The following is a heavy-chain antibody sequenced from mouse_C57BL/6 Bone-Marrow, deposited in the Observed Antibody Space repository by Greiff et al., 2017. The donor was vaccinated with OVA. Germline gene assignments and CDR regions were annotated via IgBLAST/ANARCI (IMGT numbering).Heavy chain of an antibody. V-gene: IGHV1-39*01. CDR2: INPNYGTT. J-gene: IGHJ2*01. Sequence: VQLQQSGPELVKPGASVKISCKASGYSFTDYNMNWVKQSNGKSLEWIGVINPNYGTTSYNQKLQGKATLTVDQSSSTAYMQLNSLASEDSAVYYCAEGGIYDGYYFDYWGQGTTLTVSS. CDR3: AEGGIYDGYYFDY. D-gene: IGHD2-3*01. CDR1: GYSFTDYN.